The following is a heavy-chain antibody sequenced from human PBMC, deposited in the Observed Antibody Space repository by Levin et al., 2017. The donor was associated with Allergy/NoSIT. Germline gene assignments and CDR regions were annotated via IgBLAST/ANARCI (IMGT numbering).Heavy chain of an antibody. V-gene: IGHV4-59*01. CDR1: GGSINFNY. D-gene: IGHD3/OR15-3a*01. Sequence: SETLSLTCTVSGGSINFNYWSWIRQFPGKGLEWIGYIYYSGATNYNPSLKSRVTMSVDTSKNQFSLKLSSVTAADTAVYYCAKLSRGSWTFGYWGQGALVTVSS. CDR2: IYYSGAT. J-gene: IGHJ4*02. CDR3: AKLSRGSWTFGY.